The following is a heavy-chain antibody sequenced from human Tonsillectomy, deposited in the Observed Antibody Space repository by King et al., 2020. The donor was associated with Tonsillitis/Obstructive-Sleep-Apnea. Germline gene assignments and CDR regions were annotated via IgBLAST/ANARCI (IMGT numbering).Heavy chain of an antibody. Sequence: QLQESGPGLVKPSETLSLTCTVSGGSISSYYWSWIRQPPGKGLEWIGYIYYSGSTNYNPSLKSRVTISVDTSKNQFSLKLSCVTAADTAVYYCASLGYYDILTGYYPYNYYMDVWGKGTTVTVSS. J-gene: IGHJ6*03. CDR3: ASLGYYDILTGYYPYNYYMDV. CDR2: IYYSGST. CDR1: GGSISSYY. V-gene: IGHV4-59*08. D-gene: IGHD3-9*01.